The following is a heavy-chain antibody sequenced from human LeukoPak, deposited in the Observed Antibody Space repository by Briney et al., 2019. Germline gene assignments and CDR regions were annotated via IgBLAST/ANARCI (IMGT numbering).Heavy chain of an antibody. J-gene: IGHJ4*02. CDR3: ARQTYYYDSSGYY. D-gene: IGHD3-22*01. V-gene: IGHV1-2*02. CDR2: INPNSGGT. CDR1: GYTFTGYY. Sequence: ASVKVSCKASGYTFTGYYMHWVRQAPGQGLECMGWINPNSGGTNYAQKFQGRVTMTRDTSISTAYMELSRLRSDDTAVYYCARQTYYYDSSGYYWGQGTLVTVSS.